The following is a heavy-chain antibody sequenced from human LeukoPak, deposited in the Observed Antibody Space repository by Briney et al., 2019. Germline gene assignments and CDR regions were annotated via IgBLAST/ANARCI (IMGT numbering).Heavy chain of an antibody. CDR1: GGSISSGSYY. V-gene: IGHV4-61*02. D-gene: IGHD6-6*01. CDR3: ARIYSSSFDY. J-gene: IGHJ4*02. Sequence: SQPLSLTCTVSGGSISSGSYYWSWIRQPAGKGLEWIGRIYTSGSTNYNPSLKSRVTISVDTSKNQFSLKLSSVTAADTAVYYCARIYSSSFDYWGQGTLVTVSS. CDR2: IYTSGST.